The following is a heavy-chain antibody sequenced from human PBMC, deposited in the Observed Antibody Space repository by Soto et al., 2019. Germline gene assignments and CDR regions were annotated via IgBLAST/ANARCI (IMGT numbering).Heavy chain of an antibody. CDR2: IYYSGST. CDR3: ARGKLDIVVVPAAIGALLYFDY. CDR1: GGSISSGGYY. Sequence: SQTLSLTCTVSGGSISSGGYYWSWIRQHTWTGLEWIGYIYYSGSTYYNPSLKSRVTISVDTSKNQFSLKLSSVTAADTAVYYCARGKLDIVVVPAAIGALLYFDYWGQGXLVTVYS. J-gene: IGHJ4*02. D-gene: IGHD2-2*03. V-gene: IGHV4-31*03.